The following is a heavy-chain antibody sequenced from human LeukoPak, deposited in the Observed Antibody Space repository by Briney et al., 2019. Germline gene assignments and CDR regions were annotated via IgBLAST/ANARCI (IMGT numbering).Heavy chain of an antibody. CDR2: TSGSGGST. V-gene: IGHV3-23*01. D-gene: IGHD3-16*01. CDR3: AKDPNIMIPLGY. Sequence: PGGSLRLSCAASGFTFSSYAMSWVRQAPGKGLELVSATSGSGGSTYYADSVKGRFTISRDNSKNTLYLQMNSLRAEDTAVYYCAKDPNIMIPLGYWGQGTLVTVSS. J-gene: IGHJ4*02. CDR1: GFTFSSYA.